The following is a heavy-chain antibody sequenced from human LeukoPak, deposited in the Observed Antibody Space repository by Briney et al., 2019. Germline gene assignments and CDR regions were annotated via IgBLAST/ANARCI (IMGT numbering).Heavy chain of an antibody. CDR3: ARDLHIAARPSLFDY. CDR1: GYTFTGYY. Sequence: ASVKVSCKAPGYTFTGYYMHWVRQAPGQGLEWMGWINPNSGGTNYAQKFQGRVTMTRDTSISTAYMELSRLRSDDTAVYYCARDLHIAARPSLFDYWGQGTLVTVSS. J-gene: IGHJ4*02. D-gene: IGHD6-6*01. CDR2: INPNSGGT. V-gene: IGHV1-2*02.